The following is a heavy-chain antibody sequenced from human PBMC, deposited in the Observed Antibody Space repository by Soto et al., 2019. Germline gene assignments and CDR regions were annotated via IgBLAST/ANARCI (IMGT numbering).Heavy chain of an antibody. CDR2: IYYSGST. Sequence: SETLSLTCTVSGGSISSSSYYWGWIRQPPGKGLEWIGGIYYSGSTYYNPSLKSRVTISVDTSKNQFSLKLSSVTAADTAVYYCARGGAARPSAFDIWGQGTMVTVSS. CDR1: GGSISSSSYY. V-gene: IGHV4-39*01. D-gene: IGHD6-6*01. J-gene: IGHJ3*02. CDR3: ARGGAARPSAFDI.